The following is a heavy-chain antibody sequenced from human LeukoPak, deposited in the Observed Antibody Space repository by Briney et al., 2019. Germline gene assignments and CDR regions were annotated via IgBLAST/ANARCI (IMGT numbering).Heavy chain of an antibody. Sequence: GESLKISCKGSGYSFTSYWISWVRQMPGKGLEWMGRIDPSDSYTNYSPSFQGHVTISAVKSISTAYLQWSSLKASDTAMYYCARPGIAVAGTIHWGQGTLVTVSS. J-gene: IGHJ4*02. CDR2: IDPSDSYT. CDR3: ARPGIAVAGTIH. D-gene: IGHD6-19*01. V-gene: IGHV5-10-1*01. CDR1: GYSFTSYW.